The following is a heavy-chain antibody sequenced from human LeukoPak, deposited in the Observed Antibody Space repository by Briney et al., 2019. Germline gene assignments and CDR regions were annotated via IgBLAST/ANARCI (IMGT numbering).Heavy chain of an antibody. CDR1: GGTFSSYA. CDR3: ARALEHYYDSSGSTFGY. D-gene: IGHD3-22*01. CDR2: IIPIFGTA. V-gene: IGHV1-69*05. Sequence: ASVKVSCKASGGTFSSYAIRWVRQAPGQGLEWMGGIIPIFGTANYAQKFQGRVTITTDESTSTAYMELSSLRSEDTAVYYCARALEHYYDSSGSTFGYWGQGTLITASS. J-gene: IGHJ4*02.